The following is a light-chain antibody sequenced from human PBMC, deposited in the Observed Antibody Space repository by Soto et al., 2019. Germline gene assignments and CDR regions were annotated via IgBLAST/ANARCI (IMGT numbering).Light chain of an antibody. V-gene: IGKV1-33*01. CDR2: DAS. CDR3: QPYDKLPPT. CDR1: QDISNY. J-gene: IGKJ4*01. Sequence: DIQMTQSPSSLSASVGDRVTITCQASQDISNYLNWYQQKPGKAPKLLIYDASNLETGVPSRFSGSGSGTDFTRTISSLQPEDMATSYWQPYDKLPPTFGGGTKVDSK.